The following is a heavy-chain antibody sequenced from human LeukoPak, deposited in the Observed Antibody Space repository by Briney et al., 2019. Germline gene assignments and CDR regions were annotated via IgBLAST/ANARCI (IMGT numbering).Heavy chain of an antibody. CDR3: TSRYCTTTNCYSFDI. D-gene: IGHD2-2*01. J-gene: IGHJ3*02. Sequence: GGSLRLSCAASGFIFSTYSMNWVRQAPGKGLEWVSSISSSSAHIFYADSVKGRFSISRDNAKNSLYLQMNSLRVEDTAVYYCTSRYCTTTNCYSFDIWGQGTMVTVSS. V-gene: IGHV3-21*01. CDR1: GFIFSTYS. CDR2: ISSSSAHI.